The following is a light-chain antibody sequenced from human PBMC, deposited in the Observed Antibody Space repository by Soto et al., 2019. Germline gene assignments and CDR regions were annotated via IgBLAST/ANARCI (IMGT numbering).Light chain of an antibody. Sequence: DIQMTQSPSSLSASVGDRVTITCRASESIRNNLNWYQQKPGKAPKLLIYAASTLQSGVPSRFSGGGSGTECTRTIGSLQPEDFTTYYCQQTYSTPRGAFGQGTKLEFK. J-gene: IGKJ1*01. CDR3: QQTYSTPRGA. CDR1: ESIRNN. V-gene: IGKV1-39*01. CDR2: AAS.